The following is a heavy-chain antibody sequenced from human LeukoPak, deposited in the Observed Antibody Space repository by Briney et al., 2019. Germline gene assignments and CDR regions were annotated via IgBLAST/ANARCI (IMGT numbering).Heavy chain of an antibody. D-gene: IGHD5-12*01. CDR3: ARARPSMWIDY. V-gene: IGHV3-30*19. CDR1: GFTFSSHG. Sequence: GGSLRLSCAASGFTFSSHGMHWVRQAPGKGLEWVAVISYDGSDKFYADSVKGRFTIFRDSSKNTLYLQMNSLRPEDTAVYYCARARPSMWIDYWGQGTLVTVSS. CDR2: ISYDGSDK. J-gene: IGHJ4*02.